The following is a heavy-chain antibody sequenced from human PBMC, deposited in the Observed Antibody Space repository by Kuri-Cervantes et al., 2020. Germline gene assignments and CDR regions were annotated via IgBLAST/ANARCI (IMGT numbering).Heavy chain of an antibody. CDR1: GFTFSSYA. V-gene: IGHV3-21*01. Sequence: GGSLRLSCAASGFTFSSYAMSWVRQAPGKGLEWVSSISSGSSSIYFADSAKGRFTVSRDNAQNSLYLQMNSLRAEDTAVYYCARDRYYYDSSGYSEIYYFDYWGQGTLVTVSS. J-gene: IGHJ4*02. CDR3: ARDRYYYDSSGYSEIYYFDY. D-gene: IGHD3-22*01. CDR2: ISSGSSSI.